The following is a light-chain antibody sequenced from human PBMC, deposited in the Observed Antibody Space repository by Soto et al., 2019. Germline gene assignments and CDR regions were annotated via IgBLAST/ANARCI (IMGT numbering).Light chain of an antibody. CDR1: QSVSSSY. CDR3: QKYGNAPFT. Sequence: EIVLTQSPGTLSFSPGERATLTCRASQSVSSSYLAWFQQKPGQAPRLLIYGASSRATGIPDRFSGSGSGTAFTLTISRLEPEDFAVYYCQKYGNAPFTFGPGTKVDIK. CDR2: GAS. V-gene: IGKV3-20*01. J-gene: IGKJ3*01.